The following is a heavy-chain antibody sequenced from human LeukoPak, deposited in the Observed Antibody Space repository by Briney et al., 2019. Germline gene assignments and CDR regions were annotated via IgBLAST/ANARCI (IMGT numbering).Heavy chain of an antibody. CDR3: ARDDGDYGAFDY. D-gene: IGHD4-17*01. CDR1: GGSISNFY. V-gene: IGHV4-59*12. CDR2: IFYSGST. J-gene: IGHJ4*02. Sequence: SETLSLTCTVSGGSISNFYWSWIRQPPGKGLEWIGYIFYSGSTNYNPSLKSRVTISVDTSKNQFSLKLTSLTAADTAVYYCARDDGDYGAFDYWGQGTLVTVSS.